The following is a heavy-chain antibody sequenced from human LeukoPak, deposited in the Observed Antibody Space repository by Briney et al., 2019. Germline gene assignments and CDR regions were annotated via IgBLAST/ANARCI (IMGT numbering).Heavy chain of an antibody. V-gene: IGHV1-46*01. J-gene: IGHJ4*02. CDR1: GYTFSKYY. CDR2: INIGGGTT. CDR3: VRDHEYGDNDY. D-gene: IGHD4-17*01. Sequence: GASVKVSRKASGYTFSKYYMHWVRQAPGQGLEWMGIINIGGGTTIYAQKFQGRVTMTRDTSTSTAYMELSSLTSEDTAVYFCVRDHEYGDNDYWGQGTLVTVSS.